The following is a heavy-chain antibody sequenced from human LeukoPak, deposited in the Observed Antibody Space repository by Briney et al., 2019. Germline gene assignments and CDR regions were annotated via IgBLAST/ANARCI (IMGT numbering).Heavy chain of an antibody. V-gene: IGHV3-64D*06. CDR2: ISRNGGST. D-gene: IGHD4/OR15-4a*01. CDR1: GFTLSFYA. Sequence: GGSLRLSCSGSGFTLSFYAMHWVRQAPGKGLEYVSGISRNGGSTYYADSVKGRFTISRDNSKNTLYLQMSSLRAEDAAVYYCVKESGFMVAPNSAFDIWGQGTMVTVSS. CDR3: VKESGFMVAPNSAFDI. J-gene: IGHJ3*02.